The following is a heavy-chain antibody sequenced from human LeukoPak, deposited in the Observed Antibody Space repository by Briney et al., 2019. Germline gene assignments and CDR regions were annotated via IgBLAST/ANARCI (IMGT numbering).Heavy chain of an antibody. Sequence: SETLCLTCTVSGDSIRSSYWNWIRQPPGKGLEWIGYIYYSGSTKYNPSLKSRVTISVDTSKSQFSLKLSSVTAADTAVYYCARASSLYYYDTTGSPWAFDIWGQGTMVTVSS. J-gene: IGHJ3*02. CDR1: GDSIRSSY. CDR3: ARASSLYYYDTTGSPWAFDI. D-gene: IGHD3-22*01. V-gene: IGHV4-59*01. CDR2: IYYSGST.